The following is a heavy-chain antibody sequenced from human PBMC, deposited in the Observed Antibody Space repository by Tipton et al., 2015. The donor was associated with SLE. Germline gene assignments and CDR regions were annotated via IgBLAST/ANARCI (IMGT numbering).Heavy chain of an antibody. CDR1: GGSFSSYY. CDR3: ARGHGSGSYPIDY. D-gene: IGHD3-10*01. Sequence: TLSLTCAVYGGSFSSYYWGWIRQPPGKGLEWIGSIYYSGSTYYNPSLKSRVTISVDTSKNQFSLKLSSVTAADTAVYYCARGHGSGSYPIDYWGQGTLVTVSS. CDR2: IYYSGST. V-gene: IGHV4-39*07. J-gene: IGHJ4*02.